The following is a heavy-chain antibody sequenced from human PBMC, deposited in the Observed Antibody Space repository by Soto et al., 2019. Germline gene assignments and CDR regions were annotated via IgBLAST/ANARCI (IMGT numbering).Heavy chain of an antibody. CDR3: ARLRDSSGYYGY. Sequence: ASVTVFCKASVYPFHSCDINWVRQATGQGLEWMGWMNPNSGNTGYAQKFQGRVTMTRNTSISTAYMELSSLRSEDTAVYYCARLRDSSGYYGYWGQGTLVTVSS. V-gene: IGHV1-8*01. CDR2: MNPNSGNT. CDR1: VYPFHSCD. D-gene: IGHD3-22*01. J-gene: IGHJ4*02.